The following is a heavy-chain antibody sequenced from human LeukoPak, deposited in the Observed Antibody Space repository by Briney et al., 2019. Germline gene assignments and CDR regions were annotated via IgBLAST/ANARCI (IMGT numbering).Heavy chain of an antibody. CDR1: GFSVSSKY. CDR3: AKGVSNWGNLDN. D-gene: IGHD7-27*01. V-gene: IGHV3-30*02. J-gene: IGHJ4*02. CDR2: TRSNADNK. Sequence: GGCLRLSCAASGFSVSSKYMGWVRQAPDKGLEWVAFTRSNADNKYYPDSVRGRFTISRDNPKNTLYLQMNSLRVEDTAVYFCAKGVSNWGNLDNWGQGTLVTVSS.